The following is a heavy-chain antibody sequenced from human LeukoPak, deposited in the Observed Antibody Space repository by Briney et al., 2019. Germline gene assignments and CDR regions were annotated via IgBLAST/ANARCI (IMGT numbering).Heavy chain of an antibody. V-gene: IGHV3-23*01. D-gene: IGHD2/OR15-2a*01. Sequence: GGSLRLSCAASGVTFSSYGMSWVRQAPGKGQEWVSGITGGGGKTYYADSVRGRFTISRDNSKNTLYLQVNSLRAEDTAVYYCAKTFARPFYFHHWGQGTLVTVSS. CDR1: GVTFSSYG. J-gene: IGHJ1*01. CDR3: AKTFARPFYFHH. CDR2: ITGGGGKT.